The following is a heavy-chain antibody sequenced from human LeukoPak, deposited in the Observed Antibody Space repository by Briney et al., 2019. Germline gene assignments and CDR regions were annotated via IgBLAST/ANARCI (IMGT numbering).Heavy chain of an antibody. J-gene: IGHJ4*02. CDR1: GVTFSSYW. CDR3: ARGRPHGNDY. CDR2: IASDGSST. Sequence: GGSLRLSCAASGVTFSSYWMNWVRQAPGKGLVWVSRIASDGSSTTYADSVKGRFSISRDNAKNTLYLQMDSLRVEDTAVYYCARGRPHGNDYWGQGTLVTVSS. V-gene: IGHV3-74*01. D-gene: IGHD4-23*01.